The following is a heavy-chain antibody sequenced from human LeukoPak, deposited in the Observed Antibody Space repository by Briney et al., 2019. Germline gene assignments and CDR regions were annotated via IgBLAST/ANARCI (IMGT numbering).Heavy chain of an antibody. CDR3: GRAQSPAFDI. CDR2: INIDGSEK. V-gene: IGHV3-7*01. CDR1: GFTFSISW. Sequence: GGSLRLSCAASGFTFSISWMSCVRQAPGKGLECVANINIDGSEKYYVDSVKGRFTISRDNDKNSLYLQMNSLRAEDTAVYYCGRAQSPAFDIWGQGTMVTVSS. J-gene: IGHJ3*02.